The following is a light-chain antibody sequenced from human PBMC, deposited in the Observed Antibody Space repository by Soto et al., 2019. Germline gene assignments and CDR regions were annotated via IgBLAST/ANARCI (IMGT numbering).Light chain of an antibody. V-gene: IGLV6-57*04. J-gene: IGLJ2*01. CDR1: SGSIASNY. CDR2: EDD. CDR3: QSYDSTNPVV. Sequence: NFMLTQPHSLSDTPGKTVTISCTRSSGSIASNYVQWYQQRPGSAPTTLIYEDDQRPSGVPDRFSGSIDSSSNSASLTISGLKTEDEADYYCQSYDSTNPVVFGGGTKLTVL.